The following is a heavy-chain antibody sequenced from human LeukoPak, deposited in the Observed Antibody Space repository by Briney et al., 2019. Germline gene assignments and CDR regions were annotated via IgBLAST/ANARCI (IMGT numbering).Heavy chain of an antibody. CDR3: ARYDSSGYSIEY. V-gene: IGHV4-59*01. J-gene: IGHJ4*02. Sequence: SETLSLTCTVSGGSISSYYWSWIRQPPGKGLEWIGYTYFSGNINHNPSLKSRVTISVDTSKTHFSLKLSSVTAADTAVYYCARYDSSGYSIEYWGQGTQVTVAS. CDR2: TYFSGNI. D-gene: IGHD3-22*01. CDR1: GGSISSYY.